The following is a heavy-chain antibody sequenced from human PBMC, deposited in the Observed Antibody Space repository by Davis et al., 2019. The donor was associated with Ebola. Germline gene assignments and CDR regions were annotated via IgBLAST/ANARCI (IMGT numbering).Heavy chain of an antibody. V-gene: IGHV1-46*01. Sequence: ASVKVSCKASGYTFTSYYMHWVRQAPGQGLEWMGIINPSGGSTSYEQKFQGRVTMTRDTSTSPVYLELSSLRSEDTAVYYCARCRERITIFGSARLYGMDVWGQGTTVTVSS. CDR1: GYTFTSYY. CDR3: ARCRERITIFGSARLYGMDV. D-gene: IGHD3-3*01. J-gene: IGHJ6*02. CDR2: INPSGGST.